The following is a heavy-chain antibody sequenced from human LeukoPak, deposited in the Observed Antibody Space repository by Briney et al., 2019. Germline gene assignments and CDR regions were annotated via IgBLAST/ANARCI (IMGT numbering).Heavy chain of an antibody. Sequence: GASVKVSCKASGYTFTSYGISWVRQAPGQGLEWMGWISAYNGNTNYAQKLQGRVTMTTDTSTSTAYMELRSLRSDGTAVYYCARVPDPPLITMVRGVNFDYWGQGTLVTVSS. V-gene: IGHV1-18*01. D-gene: IGHD3-10*01. CDR1: GYTFTSYG. CDR2: ISAYNGNT. CDR3: ARVPDPPLITMVRGVNFDY. J-gene: IGHJ4*02.